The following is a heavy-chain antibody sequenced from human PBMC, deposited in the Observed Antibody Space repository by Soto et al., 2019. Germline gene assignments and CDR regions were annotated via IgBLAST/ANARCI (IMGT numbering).Heavy chain of an antibody. CDR3: TREGNGYKYYFDY. CDR2: ISYDGSSK. V-gene: IGHV3-30-3*01. D-gene: IGHD5-12*01. Sequence: QVQLVESGGGVVQPGRSLRLSCAASGFIFNGYGLHWVRQAPGKGLEWVAMISYDGSSKYYADSVKGRFTISRDNSKNTMYLQMNGLRPEDTAVYYCTREGNGYKYYFDYWGQGTLVTVSS. CDR1: GFIFNGYG. J-gene: IGHJ4*02.